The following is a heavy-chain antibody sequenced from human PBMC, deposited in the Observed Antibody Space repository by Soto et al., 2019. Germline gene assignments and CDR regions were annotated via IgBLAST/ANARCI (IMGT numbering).Heavy chain of an antibody. CDR3: AKTTYYDFWSGYDY. Sequence: RGSLRLSCAASGFTFSSYAMSWVRQAPGKGLEWVSAISGSGGSTYYANSVKGRFTISRDNSKNTLYLQMNSLRAEDTAVYYCAKTTYYDFWSGYDYWGQGTLVTVSS. CDR1: GFTFSSYA. D-gene: IGHD3-3*01. CDR2: ISGSGGST. J-gene: IGHJ4*02. V-gene: IGHV3-23*01.